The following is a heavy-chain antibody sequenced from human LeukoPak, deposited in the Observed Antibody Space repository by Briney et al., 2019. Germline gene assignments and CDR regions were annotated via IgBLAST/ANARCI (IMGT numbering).Heavy chain of an antibody. D-gene: IGHD4-17*01. CDR2: IWYDGSNK. Sequence: PGGSLRLSCAASGFTFSDYGMHWVRQAPGKGLEWVAVIWYDGSNKYYADSVKGRSTISRDNSKNVVNLQMNSLRAEDTAVYYCARARPLDGDYSPLDYWGQGTLVTVSS. CDR3: ARARPLDGDYSPLDY. V-gene: IGHV3-33*01. CDR1: GFTFSDYG. J-gene: IGHJ4*02.